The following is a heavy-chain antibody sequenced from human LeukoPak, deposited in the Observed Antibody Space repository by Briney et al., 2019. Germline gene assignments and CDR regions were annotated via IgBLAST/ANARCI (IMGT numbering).Heavy chain of an antibody. CDR3: ARGEGFGWLQSFDY. CDR1: GGSISSYY. Sequence: SETLSLTCTVSGGSISSYYWSWIRQPAGKGLEWIGRIYTSGSTNYNPSLKSRVTISVDTSKNQFSLKLSSVTAADTAVYYCARGEGFGWLQSFDYWGQGTLVTVSS. D-gene: IGHD5-24*01. CDR2: IYTSGST. J-gene: IGHJ4*02. V-gene: IGHV4-4*07.